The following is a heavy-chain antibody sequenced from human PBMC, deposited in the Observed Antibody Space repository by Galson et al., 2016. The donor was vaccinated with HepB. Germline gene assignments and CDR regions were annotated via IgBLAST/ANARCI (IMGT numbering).Heavy chain of an antibody. D-gene: IGHD6-13*01. CDR3: ARGFRSWYLDY. J-gene: IGHJ4*02. Sequence: SETLSLTCTVSGGSVNSGSYYWSWIRQPPGKGLEWIGYIYYSGSTNYNPSLKSRVTISVDTSKNQFSLKLTSVTAADTAGYYCARGFRSWYLDYWGQGTLVTVSS. CDR2: IYYSGST. V-gene: IGHV4-61*01. CDR1: GGSVNSGSYY.